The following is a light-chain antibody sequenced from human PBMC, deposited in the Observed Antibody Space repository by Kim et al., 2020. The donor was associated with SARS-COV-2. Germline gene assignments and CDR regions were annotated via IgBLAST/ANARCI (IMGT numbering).Light chain of an antibody. CDR2: DAS. V-gene: IGKV1-33*01. CDR3: QQYNNLQAIT. J-gene: IGKJ5*01. CDR1: QDIRKF. Sequence: SVGDSVTITCQASQDIRKFLNLYQHKPGKAPELLISDASTLRTGVPSRFSGSASGTHFTFTISNLQPEDIATYYCQQYNNLQAITFGQGTRLEIK.